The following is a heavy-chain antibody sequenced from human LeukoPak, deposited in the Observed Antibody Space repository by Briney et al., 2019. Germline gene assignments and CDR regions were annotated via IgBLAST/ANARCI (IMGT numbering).Heavy chain of an antibody. CDR1: GYTFTGYY. CDR2: IIPIFGTA. J-gene: IGHJ5*02. CDR3: ARDEGNWFDP. Sequence: RASVKVSCKASGYTFTGYYMHWVRQAPGQGLEWMGGIIPIFGTANYAQKFQGRVTITADKSTSTAYMELSSLRSEDTAAYYCARDEGNWFDPWGQGTLVTVSS. V-gene: IGHV1-69*06.